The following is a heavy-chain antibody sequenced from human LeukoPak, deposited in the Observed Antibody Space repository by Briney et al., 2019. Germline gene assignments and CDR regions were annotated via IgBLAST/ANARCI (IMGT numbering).Heavy chain of an antibody. CDR3: AKDRAYYYGSGSYDY. J-gene: IGHJ4*02. Sequence: GGTLRLSCAASGFTFSNSGMNWVRQPPGKGLEWVSAISGSAVITFYADSAKGRFTISRDNSKNTLYLQMNSLRAEDTAVYYCAKDRAYYYGSGSYDYWGQGTLVTVSS. CDR1: GFTFSNSG. D-gene: IGHD3-10*01. V-gene: IGHV3-23*01. CDR2: ISGSAVIT.